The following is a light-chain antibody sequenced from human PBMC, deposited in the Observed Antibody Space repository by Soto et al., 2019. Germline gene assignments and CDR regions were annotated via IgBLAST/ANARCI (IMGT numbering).Light chain of an antibody. J-gene: IGKJ3*01. CDR1: QSVTNNY. CDR3: QQYGASPFT. V-gene: IGKV3D-20*01. CDR2: DAS. Sequence: EIVLTQSPATLSLSPGDRATLSCGASQSVTNNYLAWYQQKPGLAPRLLIYDASYRANGIPDRFSGSGSGTDFVLSIDRLEVEDSGIYYCQQYGASPFTFGPGT.